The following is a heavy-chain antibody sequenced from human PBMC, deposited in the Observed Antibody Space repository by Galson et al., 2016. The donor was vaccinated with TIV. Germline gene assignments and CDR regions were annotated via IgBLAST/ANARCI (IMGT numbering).Heavy chain of an antibody. V-gene: IGHV3-7*01. CDR1: GFSPSTSW. CDR3: ARDRGFLPAGSSY. D-gene: IGHD2-2*01. Sequence: SLRLSCAASGFSPSTSWINWVRQAPGKGLEWLAMIKEDGSEKYSLDSVKGRFTISRDNAKNSLYLQMNSLRAEDTAVYYCARDRGFLPAGSSYWGQGTLVTVSS. J-gene: IGHJ4*02. CDR2: IKEDGSEK.